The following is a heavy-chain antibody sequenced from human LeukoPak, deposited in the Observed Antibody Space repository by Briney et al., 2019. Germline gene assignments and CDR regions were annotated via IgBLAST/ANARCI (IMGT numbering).Heavy chain of an antibody. V-gene: IGHV3-30*02. J-gene: IGHJ6*02. CDR1: GFTFSDYA. D-gene: IGHD4-23*01. CDR2: IRRDGDVI. CDR3: ARDYGGSSGYYYGMDV. Sequence: GGSLRLSCAASGFTFSDYAMSWVRQAPGKGLEWVAFIRRDGDVIYYADSVKGRFTISRDNSRNMVYLQLNSLRPEDTALYYCARDYGGSSGYYYGMDVWGQGTTVTVSS.